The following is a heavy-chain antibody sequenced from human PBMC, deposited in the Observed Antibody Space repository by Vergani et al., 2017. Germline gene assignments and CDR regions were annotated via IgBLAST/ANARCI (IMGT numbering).Heavy chain of an antibody. J-gene: IGHJ4*02. CDR1: GDIFNNFT. V-gene: IGHV1-69*02. D-gene: IGHD5/OR15-5a*01. CDR3: EKVSPGDKSGWENFDY. CDR2: IIPIIRLA. Sequence: QVHLEQSGTEVKKPGSSVKVSCKVSGDIFNNFTVTWVRQAPGQVLEWMGRIIPIIRLATSAQKFQDRVKITGDTYTNTVYMEMDNLRCEDTAVYYCEKVSPGDKSGWENFDYWGQGTLVTVSS.